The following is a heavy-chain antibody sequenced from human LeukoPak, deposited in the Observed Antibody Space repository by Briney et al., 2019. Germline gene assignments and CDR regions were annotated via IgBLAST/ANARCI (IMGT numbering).Heavy chain of an antibody. CDR2: IWYDGSNK. J-gene: IGHJ4*02. Sequence: GGSLRLSCAASGFTFSNAWMSWVRQAPGKGLEWVAVIWYDGSNKYYADSVKGRFTISRDNSKNTLYLQMNSLRAEDTAVYYCARDRRLRLGELSLFYWGQGTLVTVSS. CDR1: GFTFSNAW. D-gene: IGHD3-16*02. CDR3: ARDRRLRLGELSLFY. V-gene: IGHV3-33*08.